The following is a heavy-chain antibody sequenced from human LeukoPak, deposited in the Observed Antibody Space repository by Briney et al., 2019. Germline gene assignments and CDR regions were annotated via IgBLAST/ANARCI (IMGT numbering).Heavy chain of an antibody. CDR3: ARHDSPFRGYGRAYAFDI. V-gene: IGHV4-39*01. Sequence: SETLSLTCTVSGVSISTSSYYWGWIRQPPGKELEWIVSIYYSGSTYYNPSLKRLVTISVDTSKNPFSLKLSSVTAADTDVYYCARHDSPFRGYGRAYAFDIWGKGTMVTVSS. D-gene: IGHD5-12*01. J-gene: IGHJ3*02. CDR1: GVSISTSSYY. CDR2: IYYSGST.